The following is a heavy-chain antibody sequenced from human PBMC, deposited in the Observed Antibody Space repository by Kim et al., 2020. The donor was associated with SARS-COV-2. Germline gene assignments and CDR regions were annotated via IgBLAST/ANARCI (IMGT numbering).Heavy chain of an antibody. CDR1: GGSFSGYY. J-gene: IGHJ5*02. CDR2: INHSGST. D-gene: IGHD4-17*01. Sequence: SETLSLTCAVYGGSFSGYYWSWIRQPPGKGLEWIGEINHSGSTNYNPSLKSRVTISVDKSKNQFSLKLSSVTAADTAVYYCAGTVDGYGDYWFDPWGQGTLVTVSS. CDR3: AGTVDGYGDYWFDP. V-gene: IGHV4-34*01.